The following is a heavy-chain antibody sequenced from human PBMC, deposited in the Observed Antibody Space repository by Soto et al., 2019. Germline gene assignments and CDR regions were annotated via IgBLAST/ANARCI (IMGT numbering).Heavy chain of an antibody. J-gene: IGHJ5*02. CDR2: IIPIFGTA. V-gene: IGHV1-69*13. CDR3: ARDFRPNQPTNWFDP. CDR1: GGTFSSYA. Sequence: SVKVSCKASGGTFSSYAISWVRQAPGQGLEWMGGIIPIFGTANYAQKFQGRVTITADESTSTAYMELSSLRSEDTAVYYCARDFRPNQPTNWFDPWGQGTLVTVSS.